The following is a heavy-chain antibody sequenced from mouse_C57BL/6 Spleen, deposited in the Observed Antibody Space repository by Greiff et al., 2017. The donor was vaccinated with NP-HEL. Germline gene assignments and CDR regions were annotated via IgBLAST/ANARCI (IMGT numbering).Heavy chain of an antibody. Sequence: EVKLQESGPELVKPGASVKISCKASGYSFTGYYMNWVKQSPEKSLEWIGEINPSTGGTTYNQKFKAKATLTVDKSSSTAYMQLKSLTSEDSAVYYCASEKAGYLKYFDVWGTGTTVTVSS. CDR1: GYSFTGYY. CDR3: ASEKAGYLKYFDV. V-gene: IGHV1-42*01. CDR2: INPSTGGT. J-gene: IGHJ1*03.